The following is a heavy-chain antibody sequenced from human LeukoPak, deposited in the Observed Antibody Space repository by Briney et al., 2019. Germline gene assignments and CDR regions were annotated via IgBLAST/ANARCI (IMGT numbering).Heavy chain of an antibody. CDR2: ISGSGGST. Sequence: PGGSLRLSCAASGFTFSSYAMSWVRQAPGKGPEGVSAISGSGGSTYYADSVKGRFTISRDNSKNTLYLQMNSLRAEDTAVYYCAKDHRVVGVELLWFGNYTLDAYWGQGTLVTVSS. CDR3: AKDHRVVGVELLWFGNYTLDAY. D-gene: IGHD3-10*01. CDR1: GFTFSSYA. J-gene: IGHJ4*02. V-gene: IGHV3-23*01.